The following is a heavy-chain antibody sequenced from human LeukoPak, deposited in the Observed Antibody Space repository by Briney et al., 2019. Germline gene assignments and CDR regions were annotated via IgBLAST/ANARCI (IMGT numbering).Heavy chain of an antibody. V-gene: IGHV1-18*04. CDR1: GYTFTSYG. CDR2: ISAYNGNT. Sequence: ASVKVSCKASGYTFTSYGISWVRQAPGQGLEWMGWISAYNGNTNYAQKLQGRVTMTTDTSTSTACMELRSLRSDDTAMYYCARVPPDHGQGDWGQGTLVTVSS. CDR3: ARVPPDHGQGD. D-gene: IGHD4-17*01. J-gene: IGHJ4*02.